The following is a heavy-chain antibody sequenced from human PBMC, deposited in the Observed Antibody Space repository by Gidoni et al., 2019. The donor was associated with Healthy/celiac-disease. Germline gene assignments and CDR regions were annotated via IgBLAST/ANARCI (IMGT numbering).Heavy chain of an antibody. CDR2: IYTSGST. CDR1: GGSISSGSYY. V-gene: IGHV4-61*02. Sequence: QVQLQVSGPGLVKPSQSLSLTCTVSGGSISSGSYYWSWIRQPAGKGLEWIGRIYTSGSTNYNPSLKSRVTISVDTSKNQFSMKLSSVTAADTAVYYCARDVDTARTLDYWGQGTLVTVSS. CDR3: ARDVDTARTLDY. J-gene: IGHJ4*02. D-gene: IGHD5-18*01.